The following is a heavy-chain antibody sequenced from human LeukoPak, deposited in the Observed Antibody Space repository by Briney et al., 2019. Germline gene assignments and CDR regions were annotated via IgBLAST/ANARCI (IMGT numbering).Heavy chain of an antibody. CDR2: VNLQGST. J-gene: IGHJ4*02. V-gene: IGHV4-4*02. CDR1: GGSITNTNY. CDR3: TREGGPYRPLDY. Sequence: SGTLSLTCGVSGGSITNTNYWTWVRQPPGKGLEWIGEVNLQGSTNYNPSLMGRVAISVDTSENHISLQLTSVTAADTAVYYCTREGGPYRPLDYSGQRTVVPVSS.